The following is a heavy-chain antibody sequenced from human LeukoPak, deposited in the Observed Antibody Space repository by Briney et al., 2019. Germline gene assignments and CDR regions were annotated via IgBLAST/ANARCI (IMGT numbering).Heavy chain of an antibody. CDR3: AKDGYYSSANHFARQHFDL. CDR1: GFTFSTHA. J-gene: IGHJ2*01. Sequence: GGSLRLSCEASGFTFSTHAMNWIRQTPGKGLEWLSVISGDVQTTTYASSVKGRFTISRDNSKNTLYLEMNSLRVEDTAIYYCAKDGYYSSANHFARQHFDLWGRGTRVTVSP. V-gene: IGHV3-23*01. D-gene: IGHD3-3*01. CDR2: ISGDVQTT.